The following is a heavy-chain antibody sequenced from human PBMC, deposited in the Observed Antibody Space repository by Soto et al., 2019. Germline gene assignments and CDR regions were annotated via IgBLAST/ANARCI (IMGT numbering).Heavy chain of an antibody. CDR2: IYYSGST. J-gene: IGHJ5*02. D-gene: IGHD2-15*01. V-gene: IGHV4-39*01. CDR1: GGSISKNSYY. CDR3: ARHSLGYCSGGSCWYNWFDP. Sequence: SETLSLTCTVSGGSISKNSYYWGWIRQPPGKGLEWIGTIYYSGSTDYNPSLKSRVTLSVDTSKNQFSLKLSSVTAADTAVYYCARHSLGYCSGGSCWYNWFDPWGQGTLVTVSS.